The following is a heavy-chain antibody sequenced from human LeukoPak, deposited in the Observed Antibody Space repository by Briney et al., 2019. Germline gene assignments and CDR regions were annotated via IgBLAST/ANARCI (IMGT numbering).Heavy chain of an antibody. Sequence: SVQVSCKASGGTFSSYAISWVRQAPGQGLEWMGGIIPIFGTANYAQKFQGRVTITTDESTSTAYMELSSLRSEDTAVYYCASGLSQLLQPRVWDYWGQGTLVTVSS. CDR2: IIPIFGTA. CDR3: ASGLSQLLQPRVWDY. J-gene: IGHJ4*02. V-gene: IGHV1-69*05. CDR1: GGTFSSYA. D-gene: IGHD2-2*01.